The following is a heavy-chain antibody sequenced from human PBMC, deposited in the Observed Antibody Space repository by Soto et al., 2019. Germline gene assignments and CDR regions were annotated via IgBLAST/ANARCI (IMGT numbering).Heavy chain of an antibody. Sequence: TLSLTFTVSGGSISSGRYYWSGIRQHPGKGLEWIGYIYYSGSTYYNPSLKSRVTISVDTSKNQFSLKLSSVTAADTAVYYCDRWFGVALDVWAQGTTVTVSS. V-gene: IGHV4-31*03. CDR3: DRWFGVALDV. CDR2: IYYSGST. CDR1: GGSISSGRYY. D-gene: IGHD3-10*01. J-gene: IGHJ6*02.